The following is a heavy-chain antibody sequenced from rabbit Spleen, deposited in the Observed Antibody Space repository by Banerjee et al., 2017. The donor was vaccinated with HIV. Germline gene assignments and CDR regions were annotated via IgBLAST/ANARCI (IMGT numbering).Heavy chain of an antibody. CDR3: ARETSSGWGVVSFYFNL. CDR2: IYAGSSTST. V-gene: IGHV1S45*01. J-gene: IGHJ4*01. Sequence: QEQLEESGGDLVKPEGSLTLTCTASGFSFSSSYYMCWLRQAPGKVLEWIACIYAGSSTSTYYATWAKGRFTFSKSSSTTVTLQMTSLTAADSATYFCARETSSGWGVVSFYFNLWGPGTLVTVS. D-gene: IGHD4-1*01. CDR1: GFSFSSSYY.